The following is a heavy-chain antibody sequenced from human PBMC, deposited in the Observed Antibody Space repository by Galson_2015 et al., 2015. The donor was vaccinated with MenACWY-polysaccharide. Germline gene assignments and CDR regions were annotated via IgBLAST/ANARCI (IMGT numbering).Heavy chain of an antibody. V-gene: IGHV3-23*01. CDR1: GLTFSSFA. Sequence: SLRLSCAASGLTFSSFAMTWVRQAPGKGLEWVSTIVGSGGSTYYADSVGGGFAFSRVTSKDILYLLMNSLRADDTAIYFCAKHQGWEVANYCPDAWRRGTAAFVS. CDR2: IVGSGGST. CDR3: AKHQGWEVANYCPDA. J-gene: IGHJ6*03. D-gene: IGHD5-24*01.